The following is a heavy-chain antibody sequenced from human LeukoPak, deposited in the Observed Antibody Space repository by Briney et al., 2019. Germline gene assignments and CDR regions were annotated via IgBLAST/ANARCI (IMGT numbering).Heavy chain of an antibody. CDR2: IYSSGRT. CDR3: ARKREGPATGIDY. Sequence: SETLSLTCTVSGVSIISTNSYWGWIRQSPRTGLEWIGNIYSSGRTYYNPSLKSRVTISIDMSENQFSLKLTSVTAADTAAYYCARKREGPATGIDYWGQGTLVTVSS. V-gene: IGHV4-39*07. D-gene: IGHD2-15*01. J-gene: IGHJ4*02. CDR1: GVSIISTNSY.